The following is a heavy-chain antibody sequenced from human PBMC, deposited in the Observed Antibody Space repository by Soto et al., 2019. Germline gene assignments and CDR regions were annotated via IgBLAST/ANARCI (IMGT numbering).Heavy chain of an antibody. J-gene: IGHJ4*02. D-gene: IGHD3-10*01. CDR2: IFYLGSS. CDR3: ARASASSMLRGVIIN. V-gene: IGHV4-39*07. Sequence: SLTCTVSGDSIISSDFYWGWVRQPPGKGLEWIGSIFYLGSSYYNPSLKSRVTISVDKSKNQFSMKMTSVTAADTALYYCARASASSMLRGVIINWGQGTQVTVSS. CDR1: GDSIISSDFY.